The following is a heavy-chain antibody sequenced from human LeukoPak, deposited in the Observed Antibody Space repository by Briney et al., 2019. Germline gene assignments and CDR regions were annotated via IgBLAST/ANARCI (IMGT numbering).Heavy chain of an antibody. CDR1: GFTFDDYA. CDR3: ARGQNYYGSGSQTFDI. CDR2: ISGDGGST. D-gene: IGHD3-10*01. Sequence: AGGSLRLSCAASGFTFDDYALHWVRQAPGKGLEWVSLISGDGGSTYYADSVKGRFTISRDNAKNSLYLQVSSLRAKDTAWYYCARGQNYYGSGSQTFDIWGQGTMVTVSS. J-gene: IGHJ3*02. V-gene: IGHV3-43*02.